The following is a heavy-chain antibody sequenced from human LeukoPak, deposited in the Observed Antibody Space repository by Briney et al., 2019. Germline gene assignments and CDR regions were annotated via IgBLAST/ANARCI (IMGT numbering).Heavy chain of an antibody. J-gene: IGHJ5*02. V-gene: IGHV1-46*01. CDR3: ARVVWEVRGAYWFDP. Sequence: ASVKVYCKASGYTFTSYYMHWVRQAPGQGLEWMGLINPSGGSTSYAQKFQGRVTMTRDMSTSTVYMELSSLRSEDTAVYYCARVVWEVRGAYWFDPWGQGTLVTVSS. D-gene: IGHD3-10*01. CDR2: INPSGGST. CDR1: GYTFTSYY.